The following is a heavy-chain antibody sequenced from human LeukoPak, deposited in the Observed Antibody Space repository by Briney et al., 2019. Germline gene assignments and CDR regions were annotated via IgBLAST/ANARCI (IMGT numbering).Heavy chain of an antibody. Sequence: SQTLSLTCTVSGGSISSGDYYWSWIRQAPGKGLEWIGYIYYSGSTYYNPSLKSRVTISVDTSKNQFSLKLSSVTAADTAVYYCARGPTIVVVVAAIWFDPWGQGTLVTVSS. V-gene: IGHV4-30-4*01. D-gene: IGHD2-15*01. CDR1: GGSISSGDYY. CDR2: IYYSGST. CDR3: ARGPTIVVVVAAIWFDP. J-gene: IGHJ5*02.